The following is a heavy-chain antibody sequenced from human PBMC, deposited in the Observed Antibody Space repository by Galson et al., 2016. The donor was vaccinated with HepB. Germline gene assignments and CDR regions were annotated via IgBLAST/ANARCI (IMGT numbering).Heavy chain of an antibody. J-gene: IGHJ4*02. CDR2: ISYDGSNK. V-gene: IGHV3-30*03. CDR1: GFTFTTYG. CDR3: ARNIGGRDSGWDFDY. Sequence: SLRLSCAASGFTFTTYGIHWVRQAPGKGLEWVAVISYDGSNKYYGDSVKGRFTISRDNSQNTLYRQMNSLRTDDTAVYYCARNIGGRDSGWDFDYWGQGTLVTVSS. D-gene: IGHD6-19*01.